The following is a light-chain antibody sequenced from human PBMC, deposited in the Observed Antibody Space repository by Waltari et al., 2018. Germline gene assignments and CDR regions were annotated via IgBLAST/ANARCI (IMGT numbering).Light chain of an antibody. Sequence: VLTQSPDTLSLSPGDRATLSCRASQSVSRSLAWYQQKPGQAPRLLIYGASSRATGVPDRFSGSGSGTDLSLTISRLEPEDFAVYYCQHYVRLPVSFGQGTKVEIK. CDR1: QSVSRS. J-gene: IGKJ1*01. V-gene: IGKV3-20*01. CDR3: QHYVRLPVS. CDR2: GAS.